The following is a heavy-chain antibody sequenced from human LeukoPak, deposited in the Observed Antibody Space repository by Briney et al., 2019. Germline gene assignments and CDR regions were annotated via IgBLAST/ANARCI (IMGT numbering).Heavy chain of an antibody. V-gene: IGHV4-59*01. Sequence: PSETLSLTCTVAGGSISSYYWSWIRQPPGKGLAWIGYIYYSGSTNYNPSLKSRVTISVDTSKNQFSLKLSSVTAADTAVYYCARAYDFWSGYRSEYYYYMDVWGKGTTVTVSS. CDR1: GGSISSYY. D-gene: IGHD3-3*01. CDR2: IYYSGST. J-gene: IGHJ6*03. CDR3: ARAYDFWSGYRSEYYYYMDV.